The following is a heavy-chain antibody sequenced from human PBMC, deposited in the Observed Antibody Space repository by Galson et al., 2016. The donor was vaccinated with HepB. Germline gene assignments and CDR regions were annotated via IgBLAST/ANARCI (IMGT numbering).Heavy chain of an antibody. Sequence: ETLSLTCTVSGGSISSSDYYWGWIRQPPGKGPDWIGNILYSGSAYYSPSLKSRVTISVDTSKNQFSLKLSSVTAADTAVYYCARRGRAVAGVGVWLDPWGQGTLVTVSS. CDR1: GGSISSSDYY. V-gene: IGHV4-39*01. CDR2: ILYSGSA. D-gene: IGHD6-19*01. CDR3: ARRGRAVAGVGVWLDP. J-gene: IGHJ5*02.